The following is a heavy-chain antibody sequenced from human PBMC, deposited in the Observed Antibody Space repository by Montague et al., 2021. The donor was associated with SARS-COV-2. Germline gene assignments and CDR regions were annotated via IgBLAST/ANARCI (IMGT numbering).Heavy chain of an antibody. D-gene: IGHD3-9*01. CDR3: ALSLSYFDWADAFDV. J-gene: IGHJ3*01. CDR2: IYNSGST. Sequence: SETLSLTCTVSGGSISSYYWSWIRQPPGKGLEWIGYIYNSGSTNYNPSLKSRVTMSGDTSNNQFSLKLSSVTAADTAMYYFALSLSYFDWADAFDVWGQGKMVIVSS. V-gene: IGHV4-59*13. CDR1: GGSISSYY.